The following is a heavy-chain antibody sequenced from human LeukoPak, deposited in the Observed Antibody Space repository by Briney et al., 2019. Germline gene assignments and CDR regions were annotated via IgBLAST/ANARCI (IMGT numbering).Heavy chain of an antibody. Sequence: ASVKVSCKASGYTFTSYGISWVRQAPGQGLEWMGWISAYNGNTNYAQKLQGRVTMTTDTSTSTAYMELRSLRSDDTAVYYCATVVSAADTPDYSKAGGYYFDYWGQGTLVTVSS. D-gene: IGHD2-15*01. CDR2: ISAYNGNT. J-gene: IGHJ4*02. CDR1: GYTFTSYG. V-gene: IGHV1-18*01. CDR3: ATVVSAADTPDYSKAGGYYFDY.